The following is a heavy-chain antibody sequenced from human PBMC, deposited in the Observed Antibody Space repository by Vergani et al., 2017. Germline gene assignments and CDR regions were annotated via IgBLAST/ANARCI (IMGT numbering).Heavy chain of an antibody. Sequence: QVQLQESGPGLVKPSQTLSLTCTVSGGSFNTYYWSWIRQSPGKGLEWIGYIYSTGSTNYNPSLNSRVTMSVDTAKNQFSLKLRAVTAADTVVYFCARVMYLDEATAGLRLEGMDLLGQGTTVTISS. D-gene: IGHD6-25*01. V-gene: IGHV4-59*13. CDR1: GGSFNTYY. CDR2: IYSTGST. CDR3: ARVMYLDEATAGLRLEGMDL. J-gene: IGHJ6*02.